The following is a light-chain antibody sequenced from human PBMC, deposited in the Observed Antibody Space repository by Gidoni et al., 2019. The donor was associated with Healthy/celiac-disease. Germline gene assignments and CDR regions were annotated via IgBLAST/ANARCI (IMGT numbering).Light chain of an antibody. Sequence: EIVMMQAPATLSVSPGERATLSCRASQSVNSNLAWYQQKPGQAPRLLIYGASTRATGIPARFSGSGSGTEFTLTISSLQSEDFAVYYCQQYNNWRTFGGGTKVEIK. J-gene: IGKJ4*01. V-gene: IGKV3-15*01. CDR1: QSVNSN. CDR2: GAS. CDR3: QQYNNWRT.